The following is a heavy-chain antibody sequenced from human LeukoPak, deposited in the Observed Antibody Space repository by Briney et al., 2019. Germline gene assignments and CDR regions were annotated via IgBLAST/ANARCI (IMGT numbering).Heavy chain of an antibody. D-gene: IGHD5-18*01. V-gene: IGHV3-30*18. CDR1: GFTFSSYG. CDR3: AKDLRGYSYGYELDY. Sequence: PGRSLRVSCAASGFTFSSYGMHWVRQAPGNGLEWVAVISYDGSNKYYADSVKGRFTISRDNSKNTLYLQMNSLRAEDTAVYYCAKDLRGYSYGYELDYWGQGTLVTVSS. J-gene: IGHJ4*02. CDR2: ISYDGSNK.